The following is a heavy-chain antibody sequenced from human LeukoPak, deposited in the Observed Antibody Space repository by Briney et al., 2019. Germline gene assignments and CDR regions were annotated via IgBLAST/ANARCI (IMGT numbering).Heavy chain of an antibody. D-gene: IGHD6-6*01. CDR3: ARVWGIAARSSKYYYYYMDV. Sequence: ASVKVSCKAPGYTFTTYGIGWVRQAPGQGLEWMGWISAYNGNTNYAQKLQGRVTMTTDTSTSTAYMELRSLRSDDTAVYYCARVWGIAARSSKYYYYYMDVWGEGTTVTVSS. CDR2: ISAYNGNT. V-gene: IGHV1-18*01. CDR1: GYTFTTYG. J-gene: IGHJ6*03.